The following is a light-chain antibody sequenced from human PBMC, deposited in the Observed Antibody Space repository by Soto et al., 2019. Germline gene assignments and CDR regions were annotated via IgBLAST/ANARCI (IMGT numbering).Light chain of an antibody. CDR3: GSWDSSLSAAV. CDR2: DSD. CDR1: TSNIGNNY. V-gene: IGLV1-51*01. J-gene: IGLJ2*01. Sequence: QSVLTQPPSVSAAPGQKVTISCSGSTSNIGNNYASWYQQLPGKAPRLLIYDSDKRPSGIPDRFSGSKSGTSATLGITGLQTGDEAGYYCGSWDSSLSAAVFGGGTKVTVL.